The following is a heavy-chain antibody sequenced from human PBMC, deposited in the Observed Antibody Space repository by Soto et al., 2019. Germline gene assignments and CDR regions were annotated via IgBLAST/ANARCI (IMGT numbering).Heavy chain of an antibody. CDR3: AREVQVHTPAFVY. V-gene: IGHV1-69*19. D-gene: IGHD3-10*01. CDR1: GGTFNTYA. Sequence: QVQLVQSGAEMKKPGSSVKVSCQSSGGTFNTYAMNWVRQAPGQGPEWMGDISPMFGAANYAPKFQGRVTITADESTGTSYRKLSSLASEDKALYFCAREVQVHTPAFVYWGQGTLVTVSS. CDR2: ISPMFGAA. J-gene: IGHJ4*02.